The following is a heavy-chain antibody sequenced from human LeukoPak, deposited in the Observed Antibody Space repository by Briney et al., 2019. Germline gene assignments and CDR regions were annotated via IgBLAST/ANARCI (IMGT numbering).Heavy chain of an antibody. D-gene: IGHD2-15*01. J-gene: IGHJ4*02. CDR2: IKEDGSEK. Sequence: GGSLRLSCPVSGFTFSNWWMSWVRQAPGKGLEWVANIKEDGSEKNYVDSVKGRFTISRNNAKNSLYLQMNSLRAEDTAIYYCVRGGWLDDWGQGTLVTVSS. CDR3: VRGGWLDD. CDR1: GFTFSNWW. V-gene: IGHV3-7*01.